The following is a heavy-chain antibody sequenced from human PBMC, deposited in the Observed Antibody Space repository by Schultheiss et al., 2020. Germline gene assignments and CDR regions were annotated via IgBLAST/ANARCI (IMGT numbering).Heavy chain of an antibody. V-gene: IGHV3-23*01. CDR1: GFTFSSYA. CDR2: IIGSGGST. CDR3: ARWNYGDNTGFDP. J-gene: IGHJ5*02. Sequence: GGSLRLSCAASGFTFSSYAMSWVRQAPGKGLEWVSAIIGSGGSTYYADSVKGRFTISRDNSKNTLYLQMNSLRAEDTAVYYCARWNYGDNTGFDPWGQGTLVTVSS. D-gene: IGHD4-17*01.